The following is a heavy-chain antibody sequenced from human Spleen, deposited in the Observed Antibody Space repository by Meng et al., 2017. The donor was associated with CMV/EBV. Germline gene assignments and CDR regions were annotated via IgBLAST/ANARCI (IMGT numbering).Heavy chain of an antibody. CDR2: IKQDGSEK. CDR3: ARDHDY. J-gene: IGHJ4*02. V-gene: IGHV3-7*01. CDR1: GFTFSRYW. Sequence: GESLKISCAASGFTFSRYWMSWVRQAPGKGLEWVANIKQDGSEKYYVDSVKGRFTISRDNAKNLVYLQMNSLRADDTAVYYCARDHDYWGQGTLVTVSS.